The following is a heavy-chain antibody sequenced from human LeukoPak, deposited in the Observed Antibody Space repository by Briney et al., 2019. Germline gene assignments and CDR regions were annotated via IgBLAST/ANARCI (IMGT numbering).Heavy chain of an antibody. CDR3: ARGAKYQLLRVRLYNWFDP. CDR1: GGSFSGYY. J-gene: IGHJ5*02. Sequence: SETLSLTCAVYGGSFSGYYWSWIRQPPGKGLEWIGEINHSGSTNYNPSLKSRVTISVDTSKNQFSLKLSSVTAADTAVHYCARGAKYQLLRVRLYNWFDPWGQGTLVTVSS. V-gene: IGHV4-34*01. CDR2: INHSGST. D-gene: IGHD2-2*01.